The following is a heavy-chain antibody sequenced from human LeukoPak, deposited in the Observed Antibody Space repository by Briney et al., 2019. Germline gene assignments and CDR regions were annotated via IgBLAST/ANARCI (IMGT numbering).Heavy chain of an antibody. CDR1: GGSISSGGYY. CDR2: IYYSGST. V-gene: IGHV4-31*03. D-gene: IGHD2-15*01. J-gene: IGHJ3*02. CDR3: ARQFRLVVRAFDI. Sequence: PSETLSLTCTVSGGSISSGGYYWSWIRQHPGTGLEWIGYIYYSGSTYYNPSLKSRVTISVDTSKNQFSLKLSSVTAADTAVYYCARQFRLVVRAFDIWGQGTMVTVSS.